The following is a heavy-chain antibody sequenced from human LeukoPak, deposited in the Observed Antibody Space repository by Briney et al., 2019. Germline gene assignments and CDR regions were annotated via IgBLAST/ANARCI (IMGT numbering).Heavy chain of an antibody. J-gene: IGHJ4*02. Sequence: GGSLRLSCAASGFTVSSNYMSWVRQAPGKGLEWVSVIYSGGSTYYADSVKGRFTISRDNSKNTLYLQMTSLTAEDTSVYYCARGPMLFWSGYYLDYSGQGTLVTVSS. CDR3: ARGPMLFWSGYYLDY. CDR1: GFTVSSNY. D-gene: IGHD3-3*01. CDR2: IYSGGST. V-gene: IGHV3-53*01.